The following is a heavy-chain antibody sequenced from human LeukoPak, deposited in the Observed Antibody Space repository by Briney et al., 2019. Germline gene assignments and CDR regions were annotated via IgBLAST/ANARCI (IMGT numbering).Heavy chain of an antibody. Sequence: GGSLRLSCAASGFTFSSYTMNWVRQAPGKGLEWVSSISSASSYIYYVDSVKGRFTISRDNAKNSLDLRMNSLRAEDTAVYYCARDARIVAAGTVIDSWGQGTLVTVSS. D-gene: IGHD6-13*01. CDR3: ARDARIVAAGTVIDS. V-gene: IGHV3-21*01. J-gene: IGHJ4*02. CDR1: GFTFSSYT. CDR2: ISSASSYI.